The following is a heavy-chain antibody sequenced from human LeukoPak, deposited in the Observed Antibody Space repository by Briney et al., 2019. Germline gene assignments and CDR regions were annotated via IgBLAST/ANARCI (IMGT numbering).Heavy chain of an antibody. CDR2: ISYDGSNK. J-gene: IGHJ3*02. V-gene: IGHV3-30-3*01. D-gene: IGHD6-13*01. CDR1: GFTFSSYA. CDR3: ARDRGYSSSWYWGNAFDI. Sequence: GGSLRLSCAASGFTFSSYAMHWVRQASGKGLEWVAVISYDGSNKYYADSVKGRFTISRDNSKNTLYLQMNSLRAEDTAVYYCARDRGYSSSWYWGNAFDIWGQGTMVTVSS.